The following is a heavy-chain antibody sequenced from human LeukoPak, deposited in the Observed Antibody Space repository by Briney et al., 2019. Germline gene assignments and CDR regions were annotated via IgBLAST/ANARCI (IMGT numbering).Heavy chain of an antibody. CDR3: AKAKNDDSSGYYDV. Sequence: GGSLRLSCAASGFTFSSYWMHWVRQAPGKGLEWVSGISWNSGSIGYADSVKGRFTISRDNAKNSLYLQMNSLRAEDTALYYCAKAKNDDSSGYYDVWGQGTLVTVSS. J-gene: IGHJ4*02. D-gene: IGHD3-22*01. V-gene: IGHV3-9*01. CDR1: GFTFSSYW. CDR2: ISWNSGSI.